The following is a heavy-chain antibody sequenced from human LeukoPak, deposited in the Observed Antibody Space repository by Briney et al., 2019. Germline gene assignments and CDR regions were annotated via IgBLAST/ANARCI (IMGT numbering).Heavy chain of an antibody. CDR1: GFTFSSYW. V-gene: IGHV3-74*01. J-gene: IGHJ4*02. CDR3: ARDTTTRGVDY. CDR2: ITSDGSST. Sequence: GGSLRLSCAASGFTFSSYWMHWVRQAPGKGLVWVSRITSDGSSTTYANSVKGRFTISRDNAKNTLYLQMNNLRAEETAVYYCARDTTTRGVDYWGQGTLVTVSS. D-gene: IGHD1-26*01.